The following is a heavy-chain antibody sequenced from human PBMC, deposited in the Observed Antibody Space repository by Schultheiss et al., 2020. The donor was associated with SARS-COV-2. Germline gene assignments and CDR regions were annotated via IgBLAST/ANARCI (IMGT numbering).Heavy chain of an antibody. Sequence: GESLKISCAASGFTFSSYAMHWVRQAPGKGLEWVAVISYDGSNKYYADSVKGRFTISRDNSKNTLYLQMNSLRAEDTAVYYCARDTGRITIFGVVWGGFDYWGQGTLVTVSS. D-gene: IGHD3-3*01. CDR3: ARDTGRITIFGVVWGGFDY. V-gene: IGHV3-30*04. CDR2: ISYDGSNK. J-gene: IGHJ4*02. CDR1: GFTFSSYA.